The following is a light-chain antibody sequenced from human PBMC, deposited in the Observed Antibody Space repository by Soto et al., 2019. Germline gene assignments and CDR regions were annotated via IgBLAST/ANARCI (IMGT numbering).Light chain of an antibody. V-gene: IGKV2-24*01. CDR1: QSLLHSDGETY. J-gene: IGKJ2*01. CDR3: MQATEYPPYT. Sequence: DIVLTQTPLSSPVTLGQPASISCRSSQSLLHSDGETYLSWLQQRPGQPPRLLIYKISNLFSGVPDRVSGSGAGTDFSLKIRWVEAEYVGIYYCMQATEYPPYTFGQGTKLEIK. CDR2: KIS.